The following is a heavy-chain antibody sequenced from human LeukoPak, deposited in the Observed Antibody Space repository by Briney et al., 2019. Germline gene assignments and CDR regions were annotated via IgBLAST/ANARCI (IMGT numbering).Heavy chain of an antibody. V-gene: IGHV1-69*04. J-gene: IGHJ4*02. CDR1: GDTFSSYA. CDR3: ARATAAVIFFDQ. Sequence: SVKVSCKASGDTFSSYAIDRVRQAPGRGLEWMGRIIPILDISNYAQKFQGRVTITADKSASTAYMELSSLRSEDTAVYYCARATAAVIFFDQWGQGTLVTVSS. CDR2: IIPILDIS. D-gene: IGHD6-13*01.